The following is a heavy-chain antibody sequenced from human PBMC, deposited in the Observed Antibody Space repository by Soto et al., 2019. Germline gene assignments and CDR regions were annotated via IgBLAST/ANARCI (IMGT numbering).Heavy chain of an antibody. V-gene: IGHV1-18*04. CDR1: GYTFTSYG. CDR2: ISAYNGNT. J-gene: IGHJ5*02. CDR3: ARDGVPYDFWSGYARAMDWFDP. D-gene: IGHD3-3*01. Sequence: QVQLVQSGAEVKKPGASVKVSCKASGYTFTSYGISWVRQAPGQGLEWMGWISAYNGNTNYAQKLQGRVTMTTDTSTSKAYMELRSLRSDDTAVYYCARDGVPYDFWSGYARAMDWFDPWGQGTLVTVSS.